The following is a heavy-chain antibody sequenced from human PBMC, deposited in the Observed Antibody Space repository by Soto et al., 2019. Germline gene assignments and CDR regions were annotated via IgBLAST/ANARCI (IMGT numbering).Heavy chain of an antibody. CDR1: GYTFTGYY. CDR3: ARGASSSWYSPLDY. J-gene: IGHJ4*02. CDR2: INPNSGGT. V-gene: IGHV1-2*04. Sequence: ASVKVSCKASGYTFTGYYMHWVRQAPGQGLEWMGWINPNSGGTNYAQKFQGWVTMTRDTSSSTAYMELSRLRSDDTAVYYCARGASSSWYSPLDYWGQGTLVTVSS. D-gene: IGHD6-13*01.